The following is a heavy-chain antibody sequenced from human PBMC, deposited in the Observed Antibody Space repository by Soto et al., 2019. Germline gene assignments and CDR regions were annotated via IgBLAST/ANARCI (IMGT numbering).Heavy chain of an antibody. CDR2: ISAYNGNT. Sequence: ASVKVSCKASGYTFTSYGISWVRQAPGQGFEWMGWISAYNGNTNYAQKLQGRVTMTTDTSTSTAYMELRSLRSDDTAVYYCARDDCSGGSCYFDPWGQGTLVTVSS. D-gene: IGHD2-15*01. CDR3: ARDDCSGGSCYFDP. V-gene: IGHV1-18*01. J-gene: IGHJ4*02. CDR1: GYTFTSYG.